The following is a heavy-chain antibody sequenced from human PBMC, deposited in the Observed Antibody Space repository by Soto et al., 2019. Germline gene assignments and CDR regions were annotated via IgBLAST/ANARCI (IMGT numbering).Heavy chain of an antibody. J-gene: IGHJ4*02. Sequence: EVQLVESGGGLVQPGGSLRLSCAASGFTVSSNHMSWVRQTPGKGLEWVSLIYSGGSTYYADSVKGRFTFSRDNSQNTLYLQMNSLRAEDTAVYYCAGPGEQHRYWGQGTLVTVSS. CDR2: IYSGGST. CDR1: GFTVSSNH. V-gene: IGHV3-66*01. D-gene: IGHD3-16*01. CDR3: AGPGEQHRY.